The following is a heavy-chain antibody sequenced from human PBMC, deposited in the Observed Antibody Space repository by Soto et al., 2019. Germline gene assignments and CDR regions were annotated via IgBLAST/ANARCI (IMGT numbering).Heavy chain of an antibody. V-gene: IGHV1-58*02. Sequence: QNQLVQSGPEVKKPGTSVKVSCKASGFTFGTSAIHWVRQARGHRLEWIGWIVVGTGNTKYAHTFQERVTIISDMSTRTAYMERSSRTSEDTARYYCAADRVPTDSYHWVGPWGQGSLVTVSS. CDR3: AADRVPTDSYHWVGP. D-gene: IGHD2-2*01. CDR2: IVVGTGNT. J-gene: IGHJ5*02. CDR1: GFTFGTSA.